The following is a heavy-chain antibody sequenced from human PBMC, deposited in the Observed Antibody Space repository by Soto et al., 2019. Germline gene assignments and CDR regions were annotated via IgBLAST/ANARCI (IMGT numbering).Heavy chain of an antibody. CDR3: ARIPSP. V-gene: IGHV4-30-2*01. Sequence: PSETLSLTCTVSGGSISSYSWSWIRQPPGKGLEWIGYIYHSGSTYYNPSLKSRVTISVDRSKNQFSLKLSSVTAADTAVYYCARIPSPWGQGTLVTVSS. CDR2: IYHSGST. J-gene: IGHJ5*02. D-gene: IGHD2-21*01. CDR1: GGSISSYS.